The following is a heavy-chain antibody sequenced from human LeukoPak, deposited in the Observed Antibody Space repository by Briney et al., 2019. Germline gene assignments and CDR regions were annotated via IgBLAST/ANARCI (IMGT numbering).Heavy chain of an antibody. D-gene: IGHD5-18*01. V-gene: IGHV3-23*01. J-gene: IGHJ4*02. CDR3: AKPHVDTAMVFTPGGGPFFDY. CDR2: ISGGGRNK. CDR1: GFTFSSYD. Sequence: QPGGSLRLSCATSGFTFSSYDMSWVRQAPGKGLEWVSAISGGGRNKYYADSVKGRFTISRDNSKNTLYLQMSSLRAEDTAVYYCAKPHVDTAMVFTPGGGPFFDYWGQGTLVTVSS.